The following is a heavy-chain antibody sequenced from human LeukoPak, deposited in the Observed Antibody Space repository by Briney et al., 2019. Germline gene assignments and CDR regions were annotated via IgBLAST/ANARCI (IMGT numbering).Heavy chain of an antibody. D-gene: IGHD6-13*01. CDR3: ARHSRQQLVLVFDY. CDR2: IYYSGST. J-gene: IGHJ4*02. CDR1: GGSISSSSYS. Sequence: SETLSLTCTVSGGSISSSSYSWGWIRQPPGKGLEWIGGIYYSGSTYYNPSLKSRVTISVDTSKNQFSLKLSSVTAADTAVYYCARHSRQQLVLVFDYWGQGTLVTVSS. V-gene: IGHV4-39*01.